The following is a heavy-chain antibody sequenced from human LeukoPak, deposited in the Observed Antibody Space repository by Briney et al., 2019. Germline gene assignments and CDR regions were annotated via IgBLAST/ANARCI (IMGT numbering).Heavy chain of an antibody. D-gene: IGHD4/OR15-4a*01. J-gene: IGHJ5*02. CDR2: IYYKGST. CDR3: TSHESYGDANWFDP. Sequence: SETLPLTCTVPGGSISYYYWSWIRQPPGKGLEWFGHIYYKGSTNYNPSLKSRATMSVDTSKNQFSLKLSSVTAADTAVYYCTSHESYGDANWFDPWGQGILVTVSS. V-gene: IGHV4-59*08. CDR1: GGSISYYY.